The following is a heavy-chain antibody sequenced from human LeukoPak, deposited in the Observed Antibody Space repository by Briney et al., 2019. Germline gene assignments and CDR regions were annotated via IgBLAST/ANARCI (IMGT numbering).Heavy chain of an antibody. D-gene: IGHD2-15*01. Sequence: SATLSLTCTVSGDSISSSNYYWGWIRQPPGKGLEWIGSVHYSGSTYYNPSLKSRLTISLDTSKNQFSLKLTSVTAADTAVYYCARDPRDSTPFDYWGQGTLVTVSS. J-gene: IGHJ4*02. V-gene: IGHV4-39*07. CDR1: GDSISSSNYY. CDR3: ARDPRDSTPFDY. CDR2: VHYSGST.